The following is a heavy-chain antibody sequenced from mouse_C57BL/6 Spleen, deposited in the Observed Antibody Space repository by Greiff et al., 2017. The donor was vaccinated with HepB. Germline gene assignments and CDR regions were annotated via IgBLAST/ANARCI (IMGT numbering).Heavy chain of an antibody. CDR2: IYPGDGDT. J-gene: IGHJ3*01. Sequence: VQLQQSGPELVKPGASVKISCKASGYAFSSSWMNWVKQRPGKGLEWIGRIYPGDGDTNYNGKFKGKATLTADKSSSTAYMQLSILTSEDSAVYFCALYFYGSSPFAYWGQGTLVTVSA. V-gene: IGHV1-82*01. CDR1: GYAFSSSW. CDR3: ALYFYGSSPFAY. D-gene: IGHD1-1*01.